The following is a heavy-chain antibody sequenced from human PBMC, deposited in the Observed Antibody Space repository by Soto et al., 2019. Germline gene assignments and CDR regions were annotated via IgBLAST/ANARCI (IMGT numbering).Heavy chain of an antibody. Sequence: QVQLVQSGAEVKKPGASVKVSCKASGYTFTNYGISWVRQAPGQGLEWMGWISAYNGNTKYAQKLQGRVTMTTDTATSTAYMEPRSLSSADTAVYYCASDSPPVDSWGQGPLVTVSS. J-gene: IGHJ4*02. CDR3: ASDSPPVDS. V-gene: IGHV1-18*01. CDR1: GYTFTNYG. CDR2: ISAYNGNT.